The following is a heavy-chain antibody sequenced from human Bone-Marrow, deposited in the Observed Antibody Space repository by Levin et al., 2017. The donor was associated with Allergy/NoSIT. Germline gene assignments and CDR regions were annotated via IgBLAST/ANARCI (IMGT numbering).Heavy chain of an antibody. Sequence: GASVKVSCKASGYTFTGYYMHWVRQAPGQGLEWMGWINPNSGGTNYAQKFQGRVTMTRDTSISTAYMELSRLRSDDTAVYYCARVSVKQQLVQIGGTNFDYWGQGTLVTVSS. V-gene: IGHV1-2*02. CDR3: ARVSVKQQLVQIGGTNFDY. CDR1: GYTFTGYY. J-gene: IGHJ4*02. CDR2: INPNSGGT. D-gene: IGHD6-13*01.